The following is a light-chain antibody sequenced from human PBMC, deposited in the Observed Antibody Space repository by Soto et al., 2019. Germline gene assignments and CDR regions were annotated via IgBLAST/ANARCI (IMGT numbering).Light chain of an antibody. J-gene: IGLJ1*01. CDR3: SSYTSSSTLEV. Sequence: QSALTQPASVSGAPGQSSPISFTGTSSDVGGYNYVSWYQQHPGKAPKLMIYEVSNRPSGVSNRCSGSKSGNTASLTISGLQAEDEDDYYCSSYTSSSTLEVVGTGTKLAVL. V-gene: IGLV2-14*01. CDR1: SSDVGGYNY. CDR2: EVS.